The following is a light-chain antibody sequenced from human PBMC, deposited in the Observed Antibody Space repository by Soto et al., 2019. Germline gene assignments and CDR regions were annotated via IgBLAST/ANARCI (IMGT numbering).Light chain of an antibody. J-gene: IGKJ1*01. CDR2: GAS. V-gene: IGKV3D-20*02. Sequence: EIVMTQSPATLSVSQGGRATLSCRASQSVSSSYLAWYQQKPGQAPRLLIYGASSRATGIPDRFSGSGSGTDFTLTISSLEPEDFAVYYCQQRSNWPPWTFRQGTKV. CDR3: QQRSNWPPWT. CDR1: QSVSSSY.